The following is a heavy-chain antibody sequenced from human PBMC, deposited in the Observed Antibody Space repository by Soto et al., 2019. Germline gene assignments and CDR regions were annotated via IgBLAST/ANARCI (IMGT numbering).Heavy chain of an antibody. CDR2: ASAFNRKT. D-gene: IGHD1-26*01. J-gene: IGHJ4*02. V-gene: IGHV1-18*01. CDR3: ARERQWEPLLY. Sequence: QVRLVQSGAEVKRPGASVRVSCKASGYTFTNYGITWVRQVPGQGLEWMGWASAFNRKTNYAQKFADRVIMPTDTSTGAAHMDLRSLRYDDTALYFCARERQWEPLLYWGQGTLVTVSS. CDR1: GYTFTNYG.